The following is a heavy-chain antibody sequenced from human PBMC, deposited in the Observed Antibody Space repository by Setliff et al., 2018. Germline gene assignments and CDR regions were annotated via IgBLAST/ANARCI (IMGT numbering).Heavy chain of an antibody. D-gene: IGHD2-21*02. J-gene: IGHJ6*03. CDR1: GYSFINYG. V-gene: IGHV1-18*01. CDR3: ARAVAPRDNYYYMDV. Sequence: ASVKVSCKTSGYSFINYGLSWMRQAPGQGLEWVGWISGYNGNTDYAQNLQGRVTMTRNTSISTAYMELSSLRSEDTAVYYCARAVAPRDNYYYMDVWGKGTTVTVSS. CDR2: ISGYNGNT.